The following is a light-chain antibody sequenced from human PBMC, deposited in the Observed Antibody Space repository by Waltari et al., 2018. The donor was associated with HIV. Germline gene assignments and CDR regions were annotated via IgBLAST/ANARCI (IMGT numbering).Light chain of an antibody. V-gene: IGKV3-15*01. CDR2: GAS. CDR3: QQYDEWPSHS. Sequence: EIMMTQSPATLSVSPGERASLSCRVSQSISNNLAWYQQKPGQAPRLLIYGASSRATGIPARFSGSGSGTEFILTISSLQSEDFGVYYCQQYDEWPSHSFGGGTKVEIK. J-gene: IGKJ4*01. CDR1: QSISNN.